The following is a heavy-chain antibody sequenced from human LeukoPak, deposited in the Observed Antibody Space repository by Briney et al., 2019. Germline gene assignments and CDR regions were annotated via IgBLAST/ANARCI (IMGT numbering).Heavy chain of an antibody. CDR3: VREYSSSSGRAFDI. J-gene: IGHJ3*02. D-gene: IGHD6-6*01. V-gene: IGHV3-30*03. Sequence: GGSLRLSCAASGFTFSNYGMHWVRQAPGKGLEWVAVVSYDGGTKIYADSVKGRFTISRDNAKNTLYLQMNSLRAEDTAVYYCVREYSSSSGRAFDIWGQGTMVTVSP. CDR1: GFTFSNYG. CDR2: VSYDGGTK.